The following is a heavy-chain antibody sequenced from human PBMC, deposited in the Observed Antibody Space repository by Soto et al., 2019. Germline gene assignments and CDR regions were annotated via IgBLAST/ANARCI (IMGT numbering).Heavy chain of an antibody. V-gene: IGHV2-70*12. CDR2: SDWGDDK. D-gene: IGHD2-15*01. J-gene: IGHJ4*02. Sequence: SGPTLLNPTQTLTLTCTFSGVSLSTGGMCVSWIRQPAGKSVEWLALSDWGDDKYYSTSLTTRLTIYKDTSKNQVLLTMTNMHPLDTTTYYCAHRPYCRGGSCLEYWGQGTIVTFSS. CDR1: GVSLSTGGMC. CDR3: AHRPYCRGGSCLEY.